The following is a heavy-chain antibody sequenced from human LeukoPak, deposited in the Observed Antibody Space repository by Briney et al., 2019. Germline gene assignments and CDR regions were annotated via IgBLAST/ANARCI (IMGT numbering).Heavy chain of an antibody. CDR3: ARHFRNPSGYQLLDNWFDP. J-gene: IGHJ5*02. V-gene: IGHV4-38-2*01. CDR1: GYSISSGYY. D-gene: IGHD2-2*01. Sequence: PSETLSLTCAVSGYSISSGYYWGWIRQPPGKGLEWIGSIYHSGSTYYNPSLKSRVTISVDTSKNQFSLKLSSVTAADTAVYYCARHFRNPSGYQLLDNWFDPWGQGTLVTVSS. CDR2: IYHSGST.